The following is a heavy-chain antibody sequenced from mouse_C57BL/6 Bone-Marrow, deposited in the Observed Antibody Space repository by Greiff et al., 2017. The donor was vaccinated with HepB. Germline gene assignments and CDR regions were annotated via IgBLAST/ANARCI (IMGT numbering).Heavy chain of an antibody. CDR3: TRDDRAWFAY. D-gene: IGHD2-12*01. Sequence: VQLVESGAELVRPGASVTLSCKASGYTFTDYEMHWVKQTPVHVLEWIGAIDPETGGTAYNQKFKGKAILTADKSSSTAYMELRSLTSEDSAVYYCTRDDRAWFAYWGQGTLVTVSA. J-gene: IGHJ3*01. CDR2: IDPETGGT. V-gene: IGHV1-15*01. CDR1: GYTFTDYE.